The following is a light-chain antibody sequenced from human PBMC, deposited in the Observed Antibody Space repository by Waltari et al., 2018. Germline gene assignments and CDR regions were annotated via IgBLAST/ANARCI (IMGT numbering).Light chain of an antibody. CDR2: AGN. V-gene: IGLV6-57*04. CDR3: QSYDSSNQRV. CDR1: SGSIASNF. J-gene: IGLJ3*02. Sequence: FMLTQPRSVSESPGKPVTISCTRRSGSIASNFVHWYQPRPGRAPPTVIYAGNQRPSGVPDRFSGSIASSSNSASLTISGLKTEDEADYYCQSYDSSNQRVFGGGTKLTVL.